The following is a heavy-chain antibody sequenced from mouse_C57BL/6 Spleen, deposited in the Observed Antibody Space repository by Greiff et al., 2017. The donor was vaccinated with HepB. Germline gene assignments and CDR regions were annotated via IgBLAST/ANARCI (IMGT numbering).Heavy chain of an antibody. CDR2: IYPGSGST. Sequence: VQLQQPGAELVKPGASVKMSCKASGYTFTSYWITWVKQRPGQGLEWIGDIYPGSGSTNYNEKFKSKATLTVDTSSSTAYMQLSSLTSEDSAVYYCAREFYYYGSSPAWFAYWGQGTLVTVSA. CDR3: AREFYYYGSSPAWFAY. J-gene: IGHJ3*01. CDR1: GYTFTSYW. V-gene: IGHV1-55*01. D-gene: IGHD1-1*01.